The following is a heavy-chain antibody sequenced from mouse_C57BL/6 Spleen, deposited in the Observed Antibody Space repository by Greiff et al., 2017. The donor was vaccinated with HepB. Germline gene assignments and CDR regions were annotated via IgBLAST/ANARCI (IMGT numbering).Heavy chain of an antibody. CDR2: IYPGSGST. Sequence: VQLQQPGAELVKPGASVKMSCKASGYTFTSYWITWVKQRPGQGLEWIGDIYPGSGSTNYNEKFKGKATLTVDTSSSTAYMQLSSLTSEDSAVYYCSSGGTYYGSSYFDYWGPGTTLTVSS. CDR3: SSGGTYYGSSYFDY. V-gene: IGHV1-55*01. J-gene: IGHJ2*01. D-gene: IGHD1-1*01. CDR1: GYTFTSYW.